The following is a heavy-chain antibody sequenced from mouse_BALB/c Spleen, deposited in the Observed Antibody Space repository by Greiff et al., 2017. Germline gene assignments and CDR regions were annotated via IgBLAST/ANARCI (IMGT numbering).Heavy chain of an antibody. J-gene: IGHJ4*01. CDR2: ILPGSGST. Sequence: QVQLKESGAELMKPGASVKISCKATGYTFSSYWIEWVKQRPGHGLEWIGEILPGSGSTNYNEKFKGKATFTADTSSNTAYMQLSSLTSEDSAVYYCARKYGKEPLAMDYWGQGTSVTVSS. CDR3: ARKYGKEPLAMDY. V-gene: IGHV1-9*01. CDR1: GYTFSSYW. D-gene: IGHD2-10*02.